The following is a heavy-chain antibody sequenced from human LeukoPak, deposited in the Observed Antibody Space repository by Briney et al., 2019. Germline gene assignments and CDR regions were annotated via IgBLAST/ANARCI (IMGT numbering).Heavy chain of an antibody. CDR1: GGSISSGSYY. V-gene: IGHV4-61*02. CDR3: ARAYYYGSSGYYSIFDY. Sequence: SETLSLTCTVSGGSISSGSYYWSWIRQPAGKGLEWIGRIYTSGSTNYNPSLKSRVTISVDTSKNQFSLKLSSVTAADTAVYYCARAYYYGSSGYYSIFDYWGQGTLVTVPS. D-gene: IGHD3-22*01. J-gene: IGHJ4*02. CDR2: IYTSGST.